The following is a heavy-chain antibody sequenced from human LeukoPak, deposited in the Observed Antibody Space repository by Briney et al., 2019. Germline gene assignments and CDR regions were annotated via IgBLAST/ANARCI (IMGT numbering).Heavy chain of an antibody. CDR3: ARGAPGSYCSGGSCPYFDY. J-gene: IGHJ4*02. Sequence: ASLKVSCKASGYTFTSYDVNWVRRATGQGLEWMGWVNPNSGHTGYAQKFQGRVTLTTNTSVSTAYMELSSLRSEDTAIYYCARGAPGSYCSGGSCPYFDYWGQGTLVSVSS. V-gene: IGHV1-8*01. D-gene: IGHD2-15*01. CDR2: VNPNSGHT. CDR1: GYTFTSYD.